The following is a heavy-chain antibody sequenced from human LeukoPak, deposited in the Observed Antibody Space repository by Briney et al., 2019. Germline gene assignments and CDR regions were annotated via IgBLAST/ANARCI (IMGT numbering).Heavy chain of an antibody. V-gene: IGHV4-34*01. J-gene: IGHJ6*02. CDR2: INHSGST. Sequence: SETLSLTCAVYGGSFSGYYWSWIRQPPGKGLEWIGEINHSGSTNYNPSLKSRVTISVDTSKNQFSLKLSPVTAADTAVYYCASRGRPAANYYYYYYGMDVWGQGTTVTVSS. D-gene: IGHD2-2*01. CDR3: ASRGRPAANYYYYYYGMDV. CDR1: GGSFSGYY.